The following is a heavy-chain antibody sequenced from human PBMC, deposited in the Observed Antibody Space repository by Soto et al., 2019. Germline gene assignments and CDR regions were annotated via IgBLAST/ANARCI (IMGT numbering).Heavy chain of an antibody. Sequence: GGSLRLSCKGSGYSFTSYWIGWVRQMPGKGLEWMGIIYPGDSDTRYSPSFQGQGTISADKSISTAYLQWSSLKASDTAMYYCARPRGGSSSSYAFDIWGQGTMVTVSS. CDR1: GYSFTSYW. D-gene: IGHD6-6*01. J-gene: IGHJ3*02. CDR2: IYPGDSDT. V-gene: IGHV5-51*01. CDR3: ARPRGGSSSSYAFDI.